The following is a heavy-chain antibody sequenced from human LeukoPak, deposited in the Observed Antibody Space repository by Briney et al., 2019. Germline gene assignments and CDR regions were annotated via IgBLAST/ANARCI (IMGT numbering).Heavy chain of an antibody. Sequence: GGSLRLSCAASGFTFSSYSMNWVRQAPGKGLEWVSSISATSNYIYYADSVKGRFTISRDNSENTLYLQMYSLRAEDTALYYCAKLGCTGTICYANYWGQGTLVTVSS. CDR3: AKLGCTGTICYANY. CDR2: ISATSNYI. J-gene: IGHJ4*02. D-gene: IGHD2-2*01. CDR1: GFTFSSYS. V-gene: IGHV3-21*04.